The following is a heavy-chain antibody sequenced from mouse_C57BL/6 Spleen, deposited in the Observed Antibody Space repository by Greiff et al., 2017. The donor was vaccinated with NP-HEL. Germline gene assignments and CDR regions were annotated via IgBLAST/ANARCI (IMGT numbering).Heavy chain of an antibody. D-gene: IGHD2-5*01. J-gene: IGHJ3*01. Sequence: VQLQQPGAELVMPGASVKLPCKASGYTFTSYWMHWVKQRPGQGLEWIGEIDPSDSYTNYNQKFKGKSTLTVDKSSSTAYMQLSSLTSVDSSVYYCARRGYSNHPFAYWGQGTLVTVSA. CDR2: IDPSDSYT. CDR3: ARRGYSNHPFAY. V-gene: IGHV1-69*01. CDR1: GYTFTSYW.